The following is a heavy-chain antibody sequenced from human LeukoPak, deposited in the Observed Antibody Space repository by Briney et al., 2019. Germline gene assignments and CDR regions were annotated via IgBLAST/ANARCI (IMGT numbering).Heavy chain of an antibody. D-gene: IGHD6-13*01. Sequence: PGGSLRLSCAASGFTFSSYGMHWVRQAPGKGLEWVAFIRYDGSNKYYADSVKGRFTISRDNSKNTLYLQMNSLRAEDTAVYYCAAAAGFRGAFDIWGQGTMVTVSS. J-gene: IGHJ3*02. CDR1: GFTFSSYG. CDR2: IRYDGSNK. CDR3: AAAAGFRGAFDI. V-gene: IGHV3-30*02.